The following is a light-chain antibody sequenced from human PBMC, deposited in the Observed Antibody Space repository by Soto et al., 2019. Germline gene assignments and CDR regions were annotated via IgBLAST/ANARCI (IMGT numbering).Light chain of an antibody. J-gene: IGLJ3*02. CDR1: TSGVADYNF. Sequence: QSALTQPASVSGSPGQSITISCTVSTSGVADYNFVSWYQHHPGKAPKLVIYDVSNRPSGVSNRFSASKSGNTASLTISGLQAEDEADYYCSSYTRTHTWVFGGGTKVTVL. CDR3: SSYTRTHTWV. CDR2: DVS. V-gene: IGLV2-14*01.